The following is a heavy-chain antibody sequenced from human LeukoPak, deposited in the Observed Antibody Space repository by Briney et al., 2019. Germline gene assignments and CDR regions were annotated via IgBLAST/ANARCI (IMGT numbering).Heavy chain of an antibody. V-gene: IGHV1-46*01. Sequence: ASVKVSCKASGYTFTSYYMHWVRQAPGQGLEWMGIINPSGGSTSYAQKFQGRVTMTRDTSTSTVYMELSSLRSEDTAVYYCARFRRVAGSTGYQYFQHWGQGTLVTVSS. D-gene: IGHD6-19*01. J-gene: IGHJ1*01. CDR3: ARFRRVAGSTGYQYFQH. CDR2: INPSGGST. CDR1: GYTFTSYY.